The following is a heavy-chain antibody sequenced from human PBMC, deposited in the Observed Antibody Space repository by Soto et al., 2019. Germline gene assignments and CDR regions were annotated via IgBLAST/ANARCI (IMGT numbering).Heavy chain of an antibody. J-gene: IGHJ5*01. Sequence: QVQLQESGPGLVKPSQTLSLTCTVSGGSISSGGYYWSWIRQHPGKGLAWIGYIYYSGSTYYNPSLKIRVNTSVDPSKNQFALKLSSVTAADTAVYYWARGIKSWAGCSGGSCGASDNWFDSWGQGTLVTVSS. CDR3: ARGIKSWAGCSGGSCGASDNWFDS. D-gene: IGHD2-15*01. CDR2: IYYSGST. CDR1: GGSISSGGYY. V-gene: IGHV4-31*03.